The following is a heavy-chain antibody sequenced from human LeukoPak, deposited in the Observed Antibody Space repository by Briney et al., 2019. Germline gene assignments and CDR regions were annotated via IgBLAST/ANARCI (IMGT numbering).Heavy chain of an antibody. CDR3: AREAVAGSNYFDY. CDR1: GGSFSGYY. CDR2: INHSGST. J-gene: IGHJ4*02. Sequence: SETLSLTCAVYGGSFSGYYWSWIRQPPGKGLEWIGEINHSGSTYYNPSLKSRVTISVDRSKNQFSLKLSSVTAADTAVYYCAREAVAGSNYFDYWGQGTLVTVSS. D-gene: IGHD6-19*01. V-gene: IGHV4-34*01.